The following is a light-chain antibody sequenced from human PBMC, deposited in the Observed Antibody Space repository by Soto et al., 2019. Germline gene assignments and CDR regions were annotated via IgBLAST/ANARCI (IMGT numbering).Light chain of an antibody. J-gene: IGLJ2*01. CDR1: SSNIGAGHD. V-gene: IGLV1-40*01. Sequence: QSVLTQPPSVSGAPGQRITISCTGSSSNIGAGHDVHWYQQLPGTAPKLLIYANTNRPSGVPDRFSGSKSGTSVSLAITGLQAEDEADYYCQSYDSSPSAFVVFGGGTKVTVL. CDR2: ANT. CDR3: QSYDSSPSAFVV.